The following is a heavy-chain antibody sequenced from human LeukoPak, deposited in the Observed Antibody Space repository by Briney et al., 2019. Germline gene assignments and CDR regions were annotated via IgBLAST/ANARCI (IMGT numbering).Heavy chain of an antibody. V-gene: IGHV4-59*11. J-gene: IGHJ5*02. Sequence: SETLSLTCTVSGGSISSHYWSWIRQPPGKGLEWIGYIYYSGSTNYNPSLKSRVTISVDTSKNQFSLKLSSVTAADTAVYYCARASFTVGLDPWGQGTLVTVSS. CDR2: IYYSGST. CDR1: GGSISSHY. CDR3: ARASFTVGLDP. D-gene: IGHD1-26*01.